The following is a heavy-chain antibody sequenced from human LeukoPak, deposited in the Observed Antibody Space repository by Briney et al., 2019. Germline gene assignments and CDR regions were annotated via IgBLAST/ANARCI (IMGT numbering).Heavy chain of an antibody. V-gene: IGHV3-15*01. CDR3: TTATPAGSFDSSGYYLFDY. Sequence: GGSLRLSCAASGFTFSNAWMNWVRQAPGKGLEWVGRIKSKTDGGTTDYTAPVKGRFTISRDDSRNTLYLQMNSLKAEDTAVYYCTTATPAGSFDSSGYYLFDYWGQGTLVTVSS. CDR1: GFTFSNAW. J-gene: IGHJ4*02. D-gene: IGHD3-22*01. CDR2: IKSKTDGGTT.